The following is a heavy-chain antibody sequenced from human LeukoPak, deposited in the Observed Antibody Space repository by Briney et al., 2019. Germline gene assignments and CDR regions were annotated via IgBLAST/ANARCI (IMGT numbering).Heavy chain of an antibody. CDR2: IYYSGST. D-gene: IGHD3-10*01. CDR1: GGSISSISSNNYH. V-gene: IGHV4-39*02. CDR3: AREDGSGSSPPSMDV. J-gene: IGHJ6*02. Sequence: SETLSLTCIVSGGSISSISSNNYHWGWIRQPPGKGLEWIGSIYYSGSTYYNPSLKSRVTISVDTSKNQFSLKLSSVTAADTALYYCAREDGSGSSPPSMDVWGQGTTVTVSS.